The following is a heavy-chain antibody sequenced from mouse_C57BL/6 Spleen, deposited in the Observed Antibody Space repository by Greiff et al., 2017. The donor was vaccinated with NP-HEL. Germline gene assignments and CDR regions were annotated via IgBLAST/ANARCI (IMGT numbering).Heavy chain of an antibody. J-gene: IGHJ4*01. D-gene: IGHD1-1*01. Sequence: EVQVVESGGGLVKPGGSLKLSCAASGFTFSDYGMHWVRQAPEKGLEWVAYISSGSSTIYYADTVKGRFTISRDNAKNTLFLQMTSLRSEDTAMYYCARRSITTVVDDAMDYWGQGTSVTVSS. CDR2: ISSGSSTI. CDR1: GFTFSDYG. CDR3: ARRSITTVVDDAMDY. V-gene: IGHV5-17*01.